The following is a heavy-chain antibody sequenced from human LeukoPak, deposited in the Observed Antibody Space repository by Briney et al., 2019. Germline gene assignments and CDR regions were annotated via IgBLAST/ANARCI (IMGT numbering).Heavy chain of an antibody. CDR2: MSNTGIT. CDR1: GGSISSYF. CDR3: AKASVTTAVLFDS. Sequence: SETLSLTCTVSGGSISSYFWNWTRQPPGQGLEWIGYMSNTGITKYNPSLKSRVTISADTSKNQFSLNLNSVTAADTAVYFCAKASVTTAVLFDSWGQGTLVAVSS. J-gene: IGHJ4*02. V-gene: IGHV4-59*13. D-gene: IGHD4-23*01.